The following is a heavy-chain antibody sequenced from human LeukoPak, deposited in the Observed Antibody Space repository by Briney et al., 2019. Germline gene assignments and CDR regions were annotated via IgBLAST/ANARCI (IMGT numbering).Heavy chain of an antibody. V-gene: IGHV3-48*04. CDR1: GFTFSSYS. Sequence: GGSLRLSCAASGFTFSSYSMNWVRQAPGKGLEWISYIGISSGNTKYADSVKGRFTVSGDNARNSLYLQMNSLRVEDTAVYYCARDHNYAFDNWGQGTLVTVSS. J-gene: IGHJ4*02. D-gene: IGHD1-1*01. CDR2: IGISSGNT. CDR3: ARDHNYAFDN.